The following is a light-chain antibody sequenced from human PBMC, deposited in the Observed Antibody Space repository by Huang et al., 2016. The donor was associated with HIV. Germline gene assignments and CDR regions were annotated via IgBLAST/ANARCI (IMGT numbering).Light chain of an antibody. CDR1: QGIGNS. CDR2: ATS. V-gene: IGKV1-NL1*01. CDR3: QQYQSIPWT. Sequence: DIQMTQSPSSLSASVGDRVTITCRAIQGIGNSLAWYKQKPEKPPRLLLYATSRLESGVPYRCSGSGSGTHYTLTITTLQAEDIASYYCQQYQSIPWTFGQGTKVEIK. J-gene: IGKJ1*01.